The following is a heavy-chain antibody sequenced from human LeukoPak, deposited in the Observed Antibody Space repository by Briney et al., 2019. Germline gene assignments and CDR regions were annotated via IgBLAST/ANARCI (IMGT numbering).Heavy chain of an antibody. CDR1: GGSISSSSYY. J-gene: IGHJ4*02. D-gene: IGHD3-22*01. Sequence: SETLSLTCTVSGGSISSSSYYWGWIRQPPGKGLEWIGSIYYSGSTYYNPSLKSRVTISVDTSKNQFSLKLSSVTAADTAVYYCARHSHYDDMDYWGQGTLVTVSS. CDR3: ARHSHYDDMDY. CDR2: IYYSGST. V-gene: IGHV4-39*01.